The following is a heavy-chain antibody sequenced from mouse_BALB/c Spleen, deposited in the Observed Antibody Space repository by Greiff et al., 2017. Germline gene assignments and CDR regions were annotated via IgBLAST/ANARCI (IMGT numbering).Heavy chain of an antibody. CDR2: ISSGGGST. V-gene: IGHV5-12-1*01. D-gene: IGHD2-2*01. Sequence: DVMLVESGGGLVKPGGSLKLSCAASGFAFSSYDMSWVRQTPEKRLEWVAYISSGGGSTYYPDTVKGRFTISRDNAKNTLYLQMSSLKSEDTAMYYCARAMGLRHAMDYWGQGTSVTVSS. CDR1: GFAFSSYD. CDR3: ARAMGLRHAMDY. J-gene: IGHJ4*01.